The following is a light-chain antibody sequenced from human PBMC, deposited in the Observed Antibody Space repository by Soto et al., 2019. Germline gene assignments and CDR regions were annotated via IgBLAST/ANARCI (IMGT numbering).Light chain of an antibody. Sequence: EIVMKQSPATLSVSPGERATLSCRASQSVSSNLAWYQQKPGQAPRLLIYGSSTRATGIPARFSGSGSGTEFSLTITSLQSEDVSVYYCQQYYNWPPHTFGGGIMMEIK. CDR3: QQYYNWPPHT. J-gene: IGKJ4*01. CDR1: QSVSSN. V-gene: IGKV3-15*01. CDR2: GSS.